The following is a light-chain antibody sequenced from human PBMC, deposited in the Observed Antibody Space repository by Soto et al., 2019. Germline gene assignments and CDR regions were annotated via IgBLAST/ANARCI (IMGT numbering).Light chain of an antibody. J-gene: IGLJ2*01. CDR2: EVS. V-gene: IGLV2-14*01. Sequence: QSALTQPASVSGSPGQSITISCTGTSSDVGKYNYVSWYQQHPAKAPKLMIFEVSNRPSGVSNRFSGSKSGNTASLTISGLQAEDAADYYCSSYPGSSTNPVVFGGGTKLPVL. CDR1: SSDVGKYNY. CDR3: SSYPGSSTNPVV.